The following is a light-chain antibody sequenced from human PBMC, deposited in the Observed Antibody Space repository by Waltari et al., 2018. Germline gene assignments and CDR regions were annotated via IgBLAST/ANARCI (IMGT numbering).Light chain of an antibody. J-gene: IGKJ4*01. Sequence: EIVMTQSPATLSVSPGERATLSCRASQSVSNNLAWYQQKPGQAPRLLIYGASTRATGIPARFSGSGSGTEFTLTISSLQSEDFAVYYCQQYNNWPPLLTFGGGTKVEIK. CDR3: QQYNNWPPLLT. V-gene: IGKV3-15*01. CDR1: QSVSNN. CDR2: GAS.